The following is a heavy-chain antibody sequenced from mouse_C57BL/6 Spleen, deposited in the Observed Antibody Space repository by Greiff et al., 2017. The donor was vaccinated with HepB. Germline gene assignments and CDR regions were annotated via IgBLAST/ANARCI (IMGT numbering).Heavy chain of an antibody. J-gene: IGHJ1*03. Sequence: QVQLKQSGAELVKPGASVKISCKASGYAFSSYWMNWVKQRPGKGLEWIGQIYPGDGDTNYNGKFKGKATLTADKSSSTAYMQLSSLTSEDSAVYFCARKWVLRRSGYFDVWGTGTTVTVSS. D-gene: IGHD1-1*01. CDR3: ARKWVLRRSGYFDV. CDR2: IYPGDGDT. CDR1: GYAFSSYW. V-gene: IGHV1-80*01.